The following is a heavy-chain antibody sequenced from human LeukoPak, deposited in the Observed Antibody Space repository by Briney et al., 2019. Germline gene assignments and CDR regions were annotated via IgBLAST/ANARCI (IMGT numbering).Heavy chain of an antibody. CDR1: GYTFTSYY. D-gene: IGHD6-13*01. J-gene: IGHJ5*02. CDR3: ARGYSSSWYSVNWFDP. CDR2: INPRGGST. V-gene: IGHV1-46*01. Sequence: GASVKVSCKASGYTFTSYYMHWVRQAPGQGLEWMGIINPRGGSTSYAQKFQGRVTMTRDTSTSTVYMELSSLGSEDTAVYYCARGYSSSWYSVNWFDPWGQGTLVTVSS.